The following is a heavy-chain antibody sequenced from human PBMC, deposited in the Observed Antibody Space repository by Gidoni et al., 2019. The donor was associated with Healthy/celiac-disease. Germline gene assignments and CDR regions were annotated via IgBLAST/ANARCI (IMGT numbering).Heavy chain of an antibody. D-gene: IGHD3-22*01. CDR2: ISYDGSNK. CDR3: AKGRDDSSGYYGY. CDR1: VYTFSSYG. V-gene: IGHV3-30*18. J-gene: IGHJ4*02. Sequence: QVQLVVSGGGVVQPGRSLRLSCAASVYTFSSYGMHWVRQAPGKGLEWVAVISYDGSNKYYADSVKGRFTISRDNSKNTLYLQMNSLRAEDTAVYYCAKGRDDSSGYYGYWGQGTLVTVSS.